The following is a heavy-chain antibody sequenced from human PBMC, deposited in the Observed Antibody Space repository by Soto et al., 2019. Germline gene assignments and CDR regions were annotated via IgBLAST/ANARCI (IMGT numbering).Heavy chain of an antibody. CDR3: ARDRPGGWNWFDP. CDR2: IYYSGST. J-gene: IGHJ5*02. D-gene: IGHD1-26*01. CDR1: GGSISSGGYY. V-gene: IGHV4-31*03. Sequence: QVQLQESGPGLVKPSQTLSLTCTVSGGSISSGGYYWSWIRQHPGKGLEWIGYIYYSGSTYYNPSLKSRVTISVDTSKNQFSLKLSSVTAAVTAVYYCARDRPGGWNWFDPWGQGTLVTVSS.